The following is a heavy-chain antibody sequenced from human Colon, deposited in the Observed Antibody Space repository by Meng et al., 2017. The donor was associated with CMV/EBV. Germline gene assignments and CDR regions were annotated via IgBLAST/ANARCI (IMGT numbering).Heavy chain of an antibody. V-gene: IGHV3-21*01. J-gene: IGHJ4*02. D-gene: IGHD2-2*02. Sequence: GESLKISCVASGFSFSSYSMNWVRQAPGKGLEWVSSISSSSSYIYYADSVKGRFTISRDNAKNSLYLQMNSLRAEDTAVYYCARDAAPHCSSTSCYSRNFNYWGQGTLVTVSS. CDR3: ARDAAPHCSSTSCYSRNFNY. CDR2: ISSSSSYI. CDR1: GFSFSSYS.